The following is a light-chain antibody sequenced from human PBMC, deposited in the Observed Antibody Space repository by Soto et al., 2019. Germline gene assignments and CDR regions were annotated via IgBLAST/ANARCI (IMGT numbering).Light chain of an antibody. CDR1: QNIRSW. CDR2: KAS. J-gene: IGKJ1*01. Sequence: DIQMTQSPSTLSGSVGDRVTITCRASQNIRSWLALYQQKPGKAPKLLIYKASTLKSGVPSRFSGSRSGTEYTLTISSLQPDDFATYYGQHYNSYSDAFGQGTKVERK. CDR3: QHYNSYSDA. V-gene: IGKV1-5*03.